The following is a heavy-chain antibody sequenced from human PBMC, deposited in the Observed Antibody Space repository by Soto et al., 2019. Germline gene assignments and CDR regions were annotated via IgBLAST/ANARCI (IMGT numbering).Heavy chain of an antibody. D-gene: IGHD1-1*01. CDR1: GGSISSYY. CDR3: ARHLGRLEPPIDP. V-gene: IGHV4-59*08. CDR2: IYYSGST. Sequence: PSETLSLTCTVSGGSISSYYWSWIRQPPGKGLEWIGYIYYSGSTNYNPSLKSRVTISVDTSKNQFSLKLSSVTAADTAMYYCARHLGRLEPPIDPWGQGTLVSVSS. J-gene: IGHJ5*02.